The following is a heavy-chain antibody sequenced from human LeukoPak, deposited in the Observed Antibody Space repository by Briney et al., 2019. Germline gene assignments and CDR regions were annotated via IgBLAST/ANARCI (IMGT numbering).Heavy chain of an antibody. CDR1: GGTFSSYA. Sequence: SVKVSCKASGGTFSSYAISWVRQAPGQGLEWMGRIIPILGIANYAQKFQGRVTITADESTSTAYMELSSLRSEDTAVYYCANQRFRYYYYMDVWGKGTTVTVSS. CDR3: ANQRFRYYYYMDV. CDR2: IIPILGIA. V-gene: IGHV1-69*04. D-gene: IGHD2/OR15-2a*01. J-gene: IGHJ6*03.